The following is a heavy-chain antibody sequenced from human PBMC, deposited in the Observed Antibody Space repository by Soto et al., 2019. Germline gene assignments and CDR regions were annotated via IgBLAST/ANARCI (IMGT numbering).Heavy chain of an antibody. CDR2: IYYSGST. V-gene: IGHV4-30-4*01. D-gene: IGHD2-21*02. CDR3: ARMRDVGRLLRVNWCDP. CDR1: GGSISSGDYY. J-gene: IGHJ5*02. Sequence: TLSLTCTVSGGSISSGDYYWSWIRQPPGKGLEWIGYIYYSGSTYYNPSLKSRVTISVDTSKNQFSLKLSSVTAADTAVYYCARMRDVGRLLRVNWCDPWSQGTFGIVSA.